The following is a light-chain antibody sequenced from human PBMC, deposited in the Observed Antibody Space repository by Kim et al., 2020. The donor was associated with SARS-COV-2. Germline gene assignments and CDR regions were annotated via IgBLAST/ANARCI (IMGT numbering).Light chain of an antibody. J-gene: IGLJ3*02. V-gene: IGLV2-14*03. CDR1: SSDIGGYNY. CDR3: SSYTSSSTV. Sequence: QSALTQPASVSGSPGQSITISCTGTSSDIGGYNYVSWYQQHPGKAPKLMIYDVSNRPSGVSNRFSGSKSGNTASLTISGLQAEDEADYYCSSYTSSSTVLGVGTRVTVL. CDR2: DVS.